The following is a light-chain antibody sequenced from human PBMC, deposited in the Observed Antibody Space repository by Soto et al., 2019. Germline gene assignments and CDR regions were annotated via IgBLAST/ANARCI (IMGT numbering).Light chain of an antibody. J-gene: IGKJ1*01. Sequence: TQSPSTLSASVGDRITITCRASQSVTSNYLAWYQQKPGQAPRLLLFGASIRDTGIPVRFSGSGSGTDFTLTITRLEPEDFAVYYCHQYGSSPGTFGQGTKVEVK. CDR3: HQYGSSPGT. V-gene: IGKV3-20*01. CDR2: GAS. CDR1: QSVTSNY.